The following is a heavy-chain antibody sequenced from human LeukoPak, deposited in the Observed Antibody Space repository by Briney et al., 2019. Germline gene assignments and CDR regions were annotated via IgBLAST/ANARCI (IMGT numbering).Heavy chain of an antibody. D-gene: IGHD3-9*01. CDR2: IYLKSGDT. V-gene: IGHV1-2*02. Sequence: GASVKVSCKASGYIFTSYYMHWVRQAPGQGLEWMGWIYLKSGDTNYAQKFQGRVTMTRDTSINTAYMELSRLRSDDTAVYYCARPAPDILPNYDFDYWGQGTLVTVSS. J-gene: IGHJ4*02. CDR3: ARPAPDILPNYDFDY. CDR1: GYIFTSYY.